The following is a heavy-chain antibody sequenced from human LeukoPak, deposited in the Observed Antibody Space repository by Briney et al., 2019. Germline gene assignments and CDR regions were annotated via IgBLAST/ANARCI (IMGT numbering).Heavy chain of an antibody. CDR2: ISGSGANT. Sequence: GGSLRLSCVASGFSFSSYGMGWVRQAPGKGLEWVSVISGSGANTYYADSVRGRFTISRDRSKNTLHLQMNSLRAEDTALYYCAKATTAIVVDNFFDYWGQGTLVSVSS. J-gene: IGHJ4*02. D-gene: IGHD3-22*01. CDR1: GFSFSSYG. V-gene: IGHV3-23*01. CDR3: AKATTAIVVDNFFDY.